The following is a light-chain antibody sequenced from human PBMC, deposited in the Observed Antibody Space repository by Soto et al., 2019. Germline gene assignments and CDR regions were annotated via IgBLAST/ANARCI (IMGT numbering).Light chain of an antibody. V-gene: IGLV2-11*01. CDR3: CSSAGGFTWV. J-gene: IGLJ3*02. CDR1: SSDVV. Sequence: QSALTQPRSVSGSPGQSVTISCTGTSSDVVSWYQQHPGKAPKLIIYYVSQRPSGVPDRFSGSTSGNTASLTISGLQAEDEADYYCCSSAGGFTWVFGGGTKVTVL. CDR2: YVS.